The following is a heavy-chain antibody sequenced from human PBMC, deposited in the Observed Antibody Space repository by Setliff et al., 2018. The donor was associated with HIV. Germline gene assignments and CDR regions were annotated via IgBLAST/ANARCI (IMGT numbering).Heavy chain of an antibody. CDR1: GGSISSGTYY. V-gene: IGHV4-39*07. CDR3: AREVGHRSGYY. Sequence: PSETLSLTCIVSGGSISSGTYYWGWIRQPPGKGLEYIGSAFYSDNTYYKPSLKNRVTISVDTSKNQFSLKLTSVTAADTAVYYCAREVGHRSGYY. CDR2: AFYSDNT. D-gene: IGHD6-19*01. J-gene: IGHJ6*01.